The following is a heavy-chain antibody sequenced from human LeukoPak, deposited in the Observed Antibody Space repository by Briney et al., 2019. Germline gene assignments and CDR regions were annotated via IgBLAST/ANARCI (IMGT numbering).Heavy chain of an antibody. CDR1: GFSLTTSGVS. CDR2: IYWDDDK. D-gene: IGHD3-9*01. V-gene: IGHV2-5*02. J-gene: IGHJ4*02. CDR3: AHREVRLDYFDY. Sequence: SGPTLVNPTQTLTLTCTFSGFSLTTSGVSVGWIRQPPGKALEWLALIYWDDDKRYSTSLKSRLTITKDTSKNQVVLTMTNMDPVDTATYYCAHREVRLDYFDYWGQGTLVTVSS.